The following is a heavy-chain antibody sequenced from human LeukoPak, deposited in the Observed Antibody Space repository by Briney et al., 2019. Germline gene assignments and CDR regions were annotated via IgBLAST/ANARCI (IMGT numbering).Heavy chain of an antibody. V-gene: IGHV4-59*01. CDR2: IYYSGST. D-gene: IGHD3-3*01. CDR3: ARSHLEQYYDFWSGYYSAAGYFDY. CDR1: GGSISSYY. Sequence: SETLSLTCTVSGGSISSYYWSWVRQPPGKGLEWIGYIYYSGSTKYNTSLKSRVTISVDTSKDQFSLKLSSATAADTAVYYCARSHLEQYYDFWSGYYSAAGYFDYWGQGTLVTVSS. J-gene: IGHJ4*02.